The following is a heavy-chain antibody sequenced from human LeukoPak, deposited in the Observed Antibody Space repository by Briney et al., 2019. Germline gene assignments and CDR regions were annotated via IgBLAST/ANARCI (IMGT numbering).Heavy chain of an antibody. CDR2: IRSKAYGGTT. CDR3: TRVIGNKENIAVAGPSHLADY. Sequence: GGSLRLSCGASGFTFDDYWMSWVRQAPGKGLEWVGFIRSKAYGGTTEYAASVKGRFTISRDDSKSIAYLQMNSLKTEDTAVYYCTRVIGNKENIAVAGPSHLADYWGQGTLVTVSS. J-gene: IGHJ4*02. V-gene: IGHV3-49*04. CDR1: GFTFDDYW. D-gene: IGHD6-19*01.